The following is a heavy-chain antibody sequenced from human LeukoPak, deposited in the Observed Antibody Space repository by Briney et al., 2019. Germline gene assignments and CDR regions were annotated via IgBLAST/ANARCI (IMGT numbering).Heavy chain of an antibody. Sequence: NPSETLSLTCAVYGGSFSGYYWSWIRQPPGKGLEWIGEINHSGSTNYNPSLKSRVTISVDTSKNQFSLKLSSVTAADTAVYYCARRKVRGVIKTARFDPWGQGTLVTVSS. CDR2: INHSGST. CDR1: GGSFSGYY. CDR3: ARRKVRGVIKTARFDP. J-gene: IGHJ5*02. D-gene: IGHD3-10*01. V-gene: IGHV4-34*01.